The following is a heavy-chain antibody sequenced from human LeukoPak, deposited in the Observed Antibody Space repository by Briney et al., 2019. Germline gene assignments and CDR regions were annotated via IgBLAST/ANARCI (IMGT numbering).Heavy chain of an antibody. CDR3: ARGPDLDY. J-gene: IGHJ4*02. D-gene: IGHD1-14*01. CDR1: GFTFSSYS. V-gene: IGHV4-59*12. Sequence: LSCAASGFTFSSYSMNWVRQPPGKGLEWIGYIYYSGSTYYNPSLKSRVTISVDTSKNQFSLKLSSVTAADTAVYYCARGPDLDYWGQGTLVTVSS. CDR2: IYYSGST.